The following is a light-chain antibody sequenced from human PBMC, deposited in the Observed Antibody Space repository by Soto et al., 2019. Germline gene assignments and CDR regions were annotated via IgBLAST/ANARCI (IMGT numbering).Light chain of an antibody. Sequence: QSALTQPASVSGSPEQSITISCTGTSSDVGGYKYVSWYQQLPGRAPKLIISEVSNRPSGVSDRFTGSKSGNTASLTISGLQAEDEAFYYCSSYTTRSTLVFGGGTKVTVL. CDR1: SSDVGGYKY. CDR3: SSYTTRSTLV. J-gene: IGLJ6*01. CDR2: EVS. V-gene: IGLV2-14*01.